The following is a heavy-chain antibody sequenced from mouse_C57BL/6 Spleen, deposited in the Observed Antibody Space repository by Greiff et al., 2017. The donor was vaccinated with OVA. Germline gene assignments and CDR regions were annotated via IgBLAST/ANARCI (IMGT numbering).Heavy chain of an antibody. D-gene: IGHD1-1*01. CDR1: GYTFTDYE. V-gene: IGHV1-15*01. CDR2: IAPETGGT. J-gene: IGHJ1*03. Sequence: QVQLQQSGAELVRPGASVTLSCKASGYTFTDYEMHWVKQTPVHGLEWIGAIAPETGGTAYNQKFKGKAILTADKSSSTAYMELRSLTSEDSAVYYCTRRGDYGSSFYWYFDVWGTGTTVTVSS. CDR3: TRRGDYGSSFYWYFDV.